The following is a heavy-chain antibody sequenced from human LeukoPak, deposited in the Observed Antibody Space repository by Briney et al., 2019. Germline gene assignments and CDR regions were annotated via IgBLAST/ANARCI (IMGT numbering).Heavy chain of an antibody. CDR2: INHSGST. D-gene: IGHD6-19*01. Sequence: SETLSLTCAVYGGSFSGYYWSWIRQPPGKGLEWIGEINHSGSTNYNPSLKSRVTISVDTSKNQFSLKLSSVTAADTAVYYCARLRGSSGWFDYWGQGTLVTVSS. V-gene: IGHV4-34*01. CDR3: ARLRGSSGWFDY. J-gene: IGHJ4*02. CDR1: GGSFSGYY.